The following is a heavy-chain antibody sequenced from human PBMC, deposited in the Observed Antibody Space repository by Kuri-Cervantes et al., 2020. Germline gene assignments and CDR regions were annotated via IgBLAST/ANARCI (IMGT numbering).Heavy chain of an antibody. CDR3: ARDTNWGSYPSGGKLQGGFDI. D-gene: IGHD3-16*01. V-gene: IGHV3-30-3*01. Sequence: GESLKISCAASGFTFSSYAMHWVRQAPGKGLEWVAVISYDGSNKYYADSVKGRFTISRDNSKNSLYLQMNSLGVEDTAVYYCARDTNWGSYPSGGKLQGGFDIWGQGTRVTVSS. J-gene: IGHJ3*02. CDR2: ISYDGSNK. CDR1: GFTFSSYA.